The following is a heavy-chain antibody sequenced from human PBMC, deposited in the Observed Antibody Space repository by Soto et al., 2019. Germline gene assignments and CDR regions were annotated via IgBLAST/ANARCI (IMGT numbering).Heavy chain of an antibody. D-gene: IGHD3-3*01. CDR2: ISGSGGST. Sequence: HPGGSLRLSCATSGFTFSSYAMSWVRQAPGKGLEWVSAISGSGGSTYYADSVKGRFTISRDNSKNTLYLQMNSLRAEDTAVYYCAKDLGPSYDSCGYWGQGTLVTVSS. CDR1: GFTFSSYA. CDR3: AKDLGPSYDSCGY. V-gene: IGHV3-23*01. J-gene: IGHJ4*02.